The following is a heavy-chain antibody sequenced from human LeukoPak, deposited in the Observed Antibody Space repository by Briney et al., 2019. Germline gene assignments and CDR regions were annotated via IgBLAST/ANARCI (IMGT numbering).Heavy chain of an antibody. CDR2: ITSSSSYI. V-gene: IGHV3-21*01. D-gene: IGHD1-26*01. CDR1: GFAFSNYN. CDR3: ARDPYSGSYGPYYYYYMDV. J-gene: IGHJ6*03. Sequence: GGSLRLSCAASGFAFSNYNMNWVRQAPGKGLEWVSSITSSSSYIYYADSVKGRFTISRDNAENSLYLQMNSLRDEDTAVYYCARDPYSGSYGPYYYYYMDVWGKGTTVTISS.